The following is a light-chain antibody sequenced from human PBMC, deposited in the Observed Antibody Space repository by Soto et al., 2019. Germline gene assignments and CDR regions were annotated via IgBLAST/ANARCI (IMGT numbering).Light chain of an antibody. V-gene: IGLV2-8*01. Sequence: QSALTQPPCASGSPGQSVTISCTGTSSDVGGYNYVSWYQQHPGKAPKLMIYEVSERPSGVPDRFSGSKSGNTASLTVSGLQAEDEADYYCSSYGGSNNLVFGGGTQLTVL. CDR1: SSDVGGYNY. CDR3: SSYGGSNNLV. CDR2: EVS. J-gene: IGLJ2*01.